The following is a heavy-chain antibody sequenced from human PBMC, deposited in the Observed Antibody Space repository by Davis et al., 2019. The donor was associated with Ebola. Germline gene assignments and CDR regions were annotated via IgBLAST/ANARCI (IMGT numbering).Heavy chain of an antibody. CDR1: GNSFSSHW. V-gene: IGHV5-51*01. Sequence: GESLKISCQDSGNSFSSHWIGWVRQMPGKGLEWMGIIYPGDSDTRYSPSFQGQVTISADKSISTAYLQWSSLKASDTAMYYCARHRSYYDFWSGYPPGWFDPWGQGTLVTVSS. CDR2: IYPGDSDT. J-gene: IGHJ5*02. D-gene: IGHD3-3*01. CDR3: ARHRSYYDFWSGYPPGWFDP.